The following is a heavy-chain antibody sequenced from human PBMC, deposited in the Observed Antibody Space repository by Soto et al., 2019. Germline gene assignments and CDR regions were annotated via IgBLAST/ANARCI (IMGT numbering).Heavy chain of an antibody. D-gene: IGHD2-15*01. CDR1: GGSISSSSYY. CDR2: IYYSGST. V-gene: IGHV4-39*01. Sequence: SETLSLTCTVSGGSISSSSYYWGWIRQPPGKGLEWIGSIYYSGSTYYNPSLKSQVNISVDTSKNQFSLKLSSVTAADTAVYYCAIKSNKDIVVVVATPLFSYFDYWGQGTLVTVSS. J-gene: IGHJ4*02. CDR3: AIKSNKDIVVVVATPLFSYFDY.